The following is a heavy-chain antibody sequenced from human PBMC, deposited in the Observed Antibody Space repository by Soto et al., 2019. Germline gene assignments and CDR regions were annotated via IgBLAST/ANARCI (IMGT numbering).Heavy chain of an antibody. CDR3: ARVGSSCHSGGCYYYYGLGV. CDR2: FYYSGST. CDR1: GDSVGNGPYY. J-gene: IGHJ6*02. V-gene: IGHV4-61*01. D-gene: IGHD1-26*01. Sequence: QVRLQESGPGLVKPSETLSLSCLVSGDSVGNGPYYWSWIRQSPGEGLGWMAFFYYSGSTNVNPSLESRVNISIDMSKNQFFLELRSVTAADAAVYFCARVGSSCHSGGCYYYYGLGVWGQGTTVAISS.